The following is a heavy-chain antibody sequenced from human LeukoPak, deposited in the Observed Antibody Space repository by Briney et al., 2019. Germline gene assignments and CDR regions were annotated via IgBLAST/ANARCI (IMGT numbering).Heavy chain of an antibody. CDR2: IYSGGST. Sequence: PGGSLRLSCAASGFTVSSNYMSWVRQAPGKGLEWVSVIYSGGSTYYADSVKGRFTISRDNSKSTLYIQMNSLRAEDTAVYYCAKEVAATIFGVVINPNDYWGQGTLVTVSS. CDR3: AKEVAATIFGVVINPNDY. V-gene: IGHV3-53*01. CDR1: GFTVSSNY. J-gene: IGHJ4*02. D-gene: IGHD3-3*01.